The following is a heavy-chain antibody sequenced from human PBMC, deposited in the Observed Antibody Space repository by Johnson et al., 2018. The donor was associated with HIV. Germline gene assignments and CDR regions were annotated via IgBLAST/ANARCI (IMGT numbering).Heavy chain of an antibody. CDR3: ARDLDWVDGFDI. Sequence: VQLVESGGGLVQRGGSLRLSCAASGFTLSNYWMSWVRQAPGKGLEWVANINQDGSEKHYVDSVKGRFTISRDNAKNSLYLQMDSLRAEDTAVYYCARDLDWVDGFDIWGQGTMVSVSS. J-gene: IGHJ3*02. CDR1: GFTLSNYW. V-gene: IGHV3-7*01. D-gene: IGHD1-1*01. CDR2: INQDGSEK.